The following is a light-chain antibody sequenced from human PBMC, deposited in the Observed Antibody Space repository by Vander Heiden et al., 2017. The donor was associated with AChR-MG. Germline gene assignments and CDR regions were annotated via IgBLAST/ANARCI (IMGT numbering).Light chain of an antibody. V-gene: IGKV3D-20*01. CDR1: QSLSSSY. CDR2: DAS. Sequence: EIVLSQSPGTLSLSPGERATLSCGASQSLSSSYLAWYQQKPGLAPRLLIYDASTRATGIPDRFSGGGSGTDFTLTISRLEPEDFAVYYCQQYLASPFTFGPGTRVDI. CDR3: QQYLASPFT. J-gene: IGKJ3*01.